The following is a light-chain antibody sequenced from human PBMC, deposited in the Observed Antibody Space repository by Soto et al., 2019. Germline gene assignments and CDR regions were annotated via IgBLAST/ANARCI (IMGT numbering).Light chain of an antibody. V-gene: IGKV3-20*01. CDR3: QHYGRSRYP. CDR2: GAS. J-gene: IGKJ2*01. Sequence: EIVLTQSPGTLSLSPGERATLSCRASQSVSNNYLAWYQQIPGQAPRLLIYGASSRATGIPDRFSGSGSGTDFTLTIDRLEPEDFAVYYCQHYGRSRYPFGQGTKLEIK. CDR1: QSVSNNY.